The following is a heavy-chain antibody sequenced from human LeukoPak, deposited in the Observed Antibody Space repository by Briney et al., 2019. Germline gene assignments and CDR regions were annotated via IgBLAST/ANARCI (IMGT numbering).Heavy chain of an antibody. Sequence: PGGSLRLSCAASGFIFSKFGIHRVRQTPNKGLESVAVISSDGSEAYYANSVKGRFTISRDNSKNTLYLQMNSQRPEDSALYYCVRDGGGGYNQIDYWGQGTLVAVSS. J-gene: IGHJ4*02. CDR2: ISSDGSEA. CDR1: GFIFSKFG. CDR3: VRDGGGGYNQIDY. V-gene: IGHV3-30-3*01. D-gene: IGHD5-24*01.